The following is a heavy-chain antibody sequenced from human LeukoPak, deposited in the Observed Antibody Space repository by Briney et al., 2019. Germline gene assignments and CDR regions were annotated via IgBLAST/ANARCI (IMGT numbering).Heavy chain of an antibody. CDR3: VRVTTEVYFDY. CDR1: GYSFTSYW. D-gene: IGHD4-23*01. CDR2: IYPGDSDT. J-gene: IGHJ4*02. Sequence: GESLKISCKGSGYSFTSYWIGWVRQMPGKGLEWMGIIYPGDSDTRYSPSFQGQITISADKSISTACLQWSSLKASDTAMYYCVRVTTEVYFDYWGQGTLVTVSS. V-gene: IGHV5-51*01.